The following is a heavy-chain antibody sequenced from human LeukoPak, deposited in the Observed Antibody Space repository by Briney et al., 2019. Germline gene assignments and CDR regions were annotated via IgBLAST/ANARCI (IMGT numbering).Heavy chain of an antibody. J-gene: IGHJ4*02. CDR3: AKGYFDWLLYPFDY. CDR1: GFTFSSYS. CDR2: ISGSGGST. Sequence: PGGSLRLSCAASGFTFSSYSMNWVRQAPGKGLEWVSAISGSGGSTYYADSVKGRFTISRDNSKNTLYLQMNSLRAEDTAVYYCAKGYFDWLLYPFDYWGQGTLVTVSS. V-gene: IGHV3-23*01. D-gene: IGHD3-9*01.